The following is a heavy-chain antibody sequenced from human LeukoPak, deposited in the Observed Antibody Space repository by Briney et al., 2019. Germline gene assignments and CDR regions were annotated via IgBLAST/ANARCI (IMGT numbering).Heavy chain of an antibody. D-gene: IGHD3-22*01. V-gene: IGHV3-21*04. J-gene: IGHJ4*02. Sequence: GGSLKLSCAAPGFTFSSYSMNWVRQAPGKGLGWGSSISSNSSYIYYADSVKGRFTISRDNAKNSLYLQMNSLRAEDTAVYYCARVRYSDSSVLTRKRSYYFDYWGQGTLVTVSS. CDR1: GFTFSSYS. CDR3: ARVRYSDSSVLTRKRSYYFDY. CDR2: ISSNSSYI.